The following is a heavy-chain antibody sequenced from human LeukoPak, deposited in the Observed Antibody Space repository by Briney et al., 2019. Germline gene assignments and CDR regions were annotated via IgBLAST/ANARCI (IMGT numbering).Heavy chain of an antibody. J-gene: IGHJ4*02. Sequence: ASVKVSCKASGYTFTSYGISWVRQAPGQGLEWMGIINPSGGSTSYTQKFQGRVTMTRDTSTSTVYMELSSLRSEDTAVYYCARTQLTYYYDSSGYLRSYDYWGQGTLVTVSS. CDR1: GYTFTSYG. CDR2: INPSGGST. V-gene: IGHV1-46*01. D-gene: IGHD3-22*01. CDR3: ARTQLTYYYDSSGYLRSYDY.